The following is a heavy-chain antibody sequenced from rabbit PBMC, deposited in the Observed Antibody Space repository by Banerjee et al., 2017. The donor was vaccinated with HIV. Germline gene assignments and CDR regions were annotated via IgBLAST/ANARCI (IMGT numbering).Heavy chain of an antibody. CDR1: GFDFSSNA. CDR3: ARGDGGWPVYGYVYFNL. CDR2: IATSSGST. Sequence: QSVEESGGDLVKPGGTLTLTCTVSGFDFSSNAMCWVRQAPGKGLELIACIATSSGSTWYATWAKGRFTISKNSSTTVTLQMTSLTVADTATYFCARGDGGWPVYGYVYFNLWGPGTLVTVS. D-gene: IGHD6-1*01. J-gene: IGHJ4*01. V-gene: IGHV1S40*01.